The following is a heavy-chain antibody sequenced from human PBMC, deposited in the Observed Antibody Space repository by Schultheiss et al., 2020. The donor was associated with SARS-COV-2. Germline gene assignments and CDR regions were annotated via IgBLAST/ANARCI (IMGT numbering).Heavy chain of an antibody. Sequence: GGSLRLSCAASGFTFSDYYMSWIRQAPGKGLEWVSYISSSGSTIYYADSVKGRFTISRDNAKNSLYLQMNSLRAEDTAVYYCAAETTVTTYGMDVWGQGTTVTVSS. V-gene: IGHV3-11*01. D-gene: IGHD4-11*01. CDR3: AAETTVTTYGMDV. CDR2: ISSSGSTI. CDR1: GFTFSDYY. J-gene: IGHJ6*02.